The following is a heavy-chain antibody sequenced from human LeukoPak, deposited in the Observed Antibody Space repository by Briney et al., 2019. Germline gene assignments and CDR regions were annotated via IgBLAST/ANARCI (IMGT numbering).Heavy chain of an antibody. Sequence: GGSLRLSCAASGFTFRSYSMYWVRQAPGKGLEWVSSISSSSSYIYYADSVKGRFTISRDNAKNSLYLQMNSLRAEDTAVYYCARASHLGTSCYSYWGQGTLVTVSS. V-gene: IGHV3-21*01. CDR2: ISSSSSYI. J-gene: IGHJ4*02. CDR3: ARASHLGTSCYSY. CDR1: GFTFRSYS. D-gene: IGHD2-2*01.